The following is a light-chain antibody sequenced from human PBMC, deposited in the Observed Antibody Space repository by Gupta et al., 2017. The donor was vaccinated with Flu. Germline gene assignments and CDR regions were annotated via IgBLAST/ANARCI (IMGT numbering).Light chain of an antibody. CDR2: AAS. V-gene: IGKV3-20*01. CDR3: QYDDDSLFT. CDR1: QTISNIN. Sequence: GTLSSSPGQRVTLSCRASQTISNINSACYLHKPGQTPRLLIYAASSRATSLPDRISSGGSAADISLIITILEPEDYAVYCCQYDDDSLFTCGPGTRMDI. J-gene: IGKJ3*01.